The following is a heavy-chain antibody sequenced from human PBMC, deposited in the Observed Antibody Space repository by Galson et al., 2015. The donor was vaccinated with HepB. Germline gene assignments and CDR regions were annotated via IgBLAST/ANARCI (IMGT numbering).Heavy chain of an antibody. CDR3: AKDRATGTIIDY. CDR1: GFAFSSYG. Sequence: SLRLSCAASGFAFSSYGMHWVRQAPGKGLEWVAVISYDGSNKYYADSVKGRFTISRDNSKNTLYLQMNSLRAEDTAVYYCAKDRATGTIIDYWGQGTLVTVSS. J-gene: IGHJ4*02. V-gene: IGHV3-30*18. D-gene: IGHD1-1*01. CDR2: ISYDGSNK.